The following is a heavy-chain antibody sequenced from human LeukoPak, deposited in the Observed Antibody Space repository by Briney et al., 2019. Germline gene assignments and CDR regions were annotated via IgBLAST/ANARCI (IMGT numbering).Heavy chain of an antibody. CDR3: ARDRYCSGGSCYEEGNNWFDP. CDR2: MYYSGST. D-gene: IGHD2-15*01. J-gene: IGHJ5*02. Sequence: PSETLSLTCTVSGGSISSDYSGWVRQPPGKGLEWIVYMYYSGSTDYNPSLKSRVTISVDTSKNQFSLKLSSVTAADTAVYYCARDRYCSGGSCYEEGNNWFDPWGQGTLVTVSS. CDR1: GGSISSDY. V-gene: IGHV4-59*01.